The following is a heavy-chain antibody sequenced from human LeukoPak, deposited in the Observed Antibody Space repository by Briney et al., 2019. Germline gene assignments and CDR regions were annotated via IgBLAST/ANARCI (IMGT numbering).Heavy chain of an antibody. CDR1: GGSISSHY. V-gene: IGHV4-59*11. CDR3: AREVGYYYYMDV. CDR2: IYYSGST. J-gene: IGHJ6*03. Sequence: SDTLSLTCSVWGGSISSHYWSWMREPPGKGLEWIGYIYYSGSTNYNTYLKSRVTISVDTSKNQFSLKLSSVTAADTAVYYCAREVGYYYYMDVWGKGTTVTVSS. D-gene: IGHD3-3*01.